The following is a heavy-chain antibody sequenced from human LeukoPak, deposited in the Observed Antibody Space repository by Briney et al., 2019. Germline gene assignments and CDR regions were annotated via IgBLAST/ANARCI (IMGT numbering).Heavy chain of an antibody. J-gene: IGHJ6*04. D-gene: IGHD2-21*02. CDR2: INPNSGGT. CDR1: GYTFTGYY. V-gene: IGHV1-2*02. CDR3: ARESRVVVTAGMDV. Sequence: PEASVKVSCKASGYTFTGYYMHWVRQAPGQGREGMGWINPNSGGTNYAQKFQGRVTMTRDPSISTAYMELSRLRSDDTAVYYCARESRVVVTAGMDVWGKGTTVTVSS.